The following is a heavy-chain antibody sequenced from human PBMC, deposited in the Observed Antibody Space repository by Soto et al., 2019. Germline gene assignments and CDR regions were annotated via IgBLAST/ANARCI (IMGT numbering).Heavy chain of an antibody. V-gene: IGHV4-59*01. Sequence: PSETLSLTCNVSGGSISNFHLSWIRQPPGKGLEWIGYIYYSGNYYNPSLTSRVSMSLDKSKNQFSLHLKSVTAADTALYFCALGGYNSGRPFDFWGQGTRVTVFS. CDR1: GGSISNFH. D-gene: IGHD5-18*01. CDR3: ALGGYNSGRPFDF. CDR2: IYYSGN. J-gene: IGHJ4*02.